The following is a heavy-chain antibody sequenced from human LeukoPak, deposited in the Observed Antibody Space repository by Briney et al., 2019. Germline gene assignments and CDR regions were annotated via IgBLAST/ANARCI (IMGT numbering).Heavy chain of an antibody. CDR1: GDSVSSNSVT. CDR3: GRRLTQYDCFDP. D-gene: IGHD2-2*01. Sequence: SQTLSLTCAISGDSVSSNSVTWNWIRQSPSRGLEWLGRTYYRSTWYNDYAVSVRGRITVNPDTSKNQFSLHLNSVTPEDTAVYYCGRRLTQYDCFDPWGQGILVTVSS. J-gene: IGHJ5*02. CDR2: TYYRSTWYN. V-gene: IGHV6-1*01.